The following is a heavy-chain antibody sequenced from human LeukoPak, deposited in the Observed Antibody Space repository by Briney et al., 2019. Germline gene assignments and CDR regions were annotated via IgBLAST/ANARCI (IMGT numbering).Heavy chain of an antibody. CDR2: INSDGSST. CDR1: GFTFSSYW. Sequence: GGSLRLSCAASGFTFSSYWMHWVRQAPGKGLVWVSRINSDGSSTSYADSVKGRFTISRDNAKNTLYLQMNSLRAEDTAVYYCARDSYLPAYYDSSALDIWGQGTMVTVSS. J-gene: IGHJ3*02. V-gene: IGHV3-74*01. D-gene: IGHD3-22*01. CDR3: ARDSYLPAYYDSSALDI.